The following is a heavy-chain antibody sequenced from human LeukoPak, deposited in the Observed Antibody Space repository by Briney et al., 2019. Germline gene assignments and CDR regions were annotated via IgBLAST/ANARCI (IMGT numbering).Heavy chain of an antibody. J-gene: IGHJ6*03. Sequence: GGSLRLSCEASGFAFNSYTITWVRQAPGKGLESVSSITSRSSHIYIADSVKGRFTISRDNAKNSLFLQMSSLRVEDTAVYYCARVAQGATTENYFYYYMDVWGKGTAVTVSS. CDR3: ARVAQGATTENYFYYYMDV. D-gene: IGHD4-11*01. CDR2: ITSRSSHI. V-gene: IGHV3-21*01. CDR1: GFAFNSYT.